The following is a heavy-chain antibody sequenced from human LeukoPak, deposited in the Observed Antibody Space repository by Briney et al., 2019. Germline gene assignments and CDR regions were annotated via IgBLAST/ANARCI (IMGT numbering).Heavy chain of an antibody. CDR1: GFTFSSYS. Sequence: GGSLRLSCVASGFTFSSYSMNWVRQAPGKGLEWVSSISSSSSYIYYADSVKGRFTISRDNAKNSLHLQMNSLRAEDTAVYYCAKNYYDSSGLFDYWGQGTLVIVSS. V-gene: IGHV3-21*01. CDR2: ISSSSSYI. D-gene: IGHD3-22*01. CDR3: AKNYYDSSGLFDY. J-gene: IGHJ4*02.